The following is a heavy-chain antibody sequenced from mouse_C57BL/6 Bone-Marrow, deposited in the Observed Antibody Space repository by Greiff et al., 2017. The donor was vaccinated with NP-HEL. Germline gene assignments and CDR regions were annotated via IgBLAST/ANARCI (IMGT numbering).Heavy chain of an antibody. CDR1: GYTFTDYY. CDR2: LFPGSGST. CDR3: ARRDLPWGSWFAY. J-gene: IGHJ3*01. Sequence: VQVVESGPELVKPGASVKISCKASGYTFTDYYINWVKQRPGQGLEWIGWLFPGSGSTYYNEKFKGKATLTVDKSSSTAYMLLSSLTSEDSAVYFCARRDLPWGSWFAYWGQGTLVTVSA. D-gene: IGHD2-1*01. V-gene: IGHV1-75*01.